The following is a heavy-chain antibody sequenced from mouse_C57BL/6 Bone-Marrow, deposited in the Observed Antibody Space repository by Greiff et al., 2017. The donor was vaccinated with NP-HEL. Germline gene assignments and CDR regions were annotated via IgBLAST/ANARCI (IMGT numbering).Heavy chain of an antibody. CDR1: GFNIKNTY. CDR3: ARAGTRAMDD. D-gene: IGHD4-1*01. Sequence: EVMLVESVAELVRPGASVKLSCTASGFNIKNTYMHWVKQRPEQGLEWIGRIDPANGNTKYAPKFQGKATITADTSSNTAYLQRSSMTSEDTASYYGARAGTRAMDDWGQGTAVTVSS. V-gene: IGHV14-3*01. CDR2: IDPANGNT. J-gene: IGHJ4*01.